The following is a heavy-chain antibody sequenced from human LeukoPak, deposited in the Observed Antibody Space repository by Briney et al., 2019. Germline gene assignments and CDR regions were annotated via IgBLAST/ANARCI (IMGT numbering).Heavy chain of an antibody. CDR1: GYTFTTYG. CDR3: AREKWEDSSGFYPVY. J-gene: IGHJ4*02. D-gene: IGHD3-22*01. V-gene: IGHV1-18*01. Sequence: ASVTVSCKASGYTFTTYGISWVRQAPGQGLEWMGLISAYNGNTKYAQKLQGRVTMTTDTSTSTAYMELRSLRSDDTAVYYCAREKWEDSSGFYPVYWGQGTLVTVSS. CDR2: ISAYNGNT.